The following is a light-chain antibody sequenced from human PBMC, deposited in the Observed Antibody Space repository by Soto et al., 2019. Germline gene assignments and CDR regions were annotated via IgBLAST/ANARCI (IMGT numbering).Light chain of an antibody. Sequence: DIQMTQSPYSVSASVGDRVTITCRASEGIITYLAWYQQKPGKAPKLLISAASSLQSGVPSRFNCIGSRTDFTLTISILQPEDFASYYCQRTKTFPYTFGGGTKVEIK. J-gene: IGKJ4*01. CDR2: AAS. CDR1: EGIITY. CDR3: QRTKTFPYT. V-gene: IGKV1-12*01.